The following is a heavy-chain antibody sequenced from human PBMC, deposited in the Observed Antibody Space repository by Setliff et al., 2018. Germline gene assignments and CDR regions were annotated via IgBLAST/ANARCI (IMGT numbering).Heavy chain of an antibody. CDR3: AKNGFGVVALGVNNWFDP. CDR2: ISDSGGST. D-gene: IGHD3-10*01. CDR1: GFTFSSYA. J-gene: IGHJ5*02. Sequence: GESLKISCAASGFTFSSYAMSWVRQAPGKGLEWVSAISDSGGSTYYADSVKGRFTISRDNSKNTLYLQMNSLRAEDTAVYYCAKNGFGVVALGVNNWFDPWGQGTLVTVSS. V-gene: IGHV3-23*01.